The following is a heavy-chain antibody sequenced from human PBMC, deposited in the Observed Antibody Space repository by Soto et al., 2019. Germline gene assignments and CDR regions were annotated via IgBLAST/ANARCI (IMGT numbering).Heavy chain of an antibody. CDR3: ARENLYDFWSGYYYYYGMDV. J-gene: IGHJ6*02. D-gene: IGHD3-3*01. CDR2: IYYSGST. Sequence: SETLSLTCTVSGGSISSYDWSWIRHPPGKGLEWIGYIYYSGSTYYNPSLKSRVTISVDTSKNQFSLKLSSVTAADTAVYYCARENLYDFWSGYYYYYGMDVWGQGTTVTVSS. CDR1: GGSISSYD. V-gene: IGHV4-59*12.